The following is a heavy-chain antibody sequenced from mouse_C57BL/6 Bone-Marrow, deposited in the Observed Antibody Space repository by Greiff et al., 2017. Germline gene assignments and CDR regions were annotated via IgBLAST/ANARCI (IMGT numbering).Heavy chain of an antibody. Sequence: DVKLQESGAELVRPGASVKLSCTASGFNIKDDYIHWVKQRPEQGLEWIGWIDPEIGDTDSASKFQGKATITSDTSSNTAYLQLSSLTSEDTAVYYCSSFDGNYFDFWGQGTPLTVAS. CDR2: IDPEIGDT. CDR3: SSFDGNYFDF. D-gene: IGHD2-3*01. J-gene: IGHJ2*01. CDR1: GFNIKDDY. V-gene: IGHV14-4*01.